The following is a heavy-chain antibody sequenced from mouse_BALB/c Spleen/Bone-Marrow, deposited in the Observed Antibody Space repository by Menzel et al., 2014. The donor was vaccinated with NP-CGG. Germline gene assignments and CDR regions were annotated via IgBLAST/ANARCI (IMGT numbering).Heavy chain of an antibody. Sequence: QVQLKQSGAELVRPGTSVKVSCEASGYAFTNYLIEWVKQRPGQGLEWIGVINPGSGGTNYNEKFKGKATLTADKSSSTAYMQLSSLTSDDSAVYFCARQLGPPYAMDYWGQGTSVTVSS. CDR2: INPGSGGT. CDR3: ARQLGPPYAMDY. V-gene: IGHV1-54*01. D-gene: IGHD3-1*01. CDR1: GYAFTNYL. J-gene: IGHJ4*01.